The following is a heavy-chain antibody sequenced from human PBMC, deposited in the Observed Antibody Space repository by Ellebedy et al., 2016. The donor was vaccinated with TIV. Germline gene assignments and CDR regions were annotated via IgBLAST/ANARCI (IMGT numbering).Heavy chain of an antibody. J-gene: IGHJ4*02. CDR2: INPTSGDS. CDR3: ARGDNYYYDSSGYYYSN. Sequence: ASVKVSCKVSGYTFTRYYLYWVRQAPGQGLDWMGIINPTSGDSNYAQKFQGRVTMTRDTSTSTVYMELSSLRSEDTAVYYCARGDNYYYDSSGYYYSNWGQGTLVTVSS. D-gene: IGHD3-22*01. CDR1: GYTFTRYY. V-gene: IGHV1-46*01.